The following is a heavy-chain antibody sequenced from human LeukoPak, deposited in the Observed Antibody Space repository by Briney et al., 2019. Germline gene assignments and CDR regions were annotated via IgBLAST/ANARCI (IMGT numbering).Heavy chain of an antibody. D-gene: IGHD2-15*01. CDR3: ARGSLGPRWSHRPGDY. J-gene: IGHJ4*02. V-gene: IGHV1-2*02. CDR1: GYSFTDKY. CDR2: INPNSGGT. Sequence: ASVKVSCKASGYSFTDKYMHWVRQAPGQGLEWMGWINPNSGGTNYAQKFQGRVTMTTDTSMSTAYMELSRLTSDDTAVYYCARGSLGPRWSHRPGDYWGQGTLVTVSS.